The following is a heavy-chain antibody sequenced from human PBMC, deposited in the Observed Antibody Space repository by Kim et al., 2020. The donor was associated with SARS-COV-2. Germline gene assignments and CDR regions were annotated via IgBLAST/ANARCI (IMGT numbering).Heavy chain of an antibody. CDR3: APLHFYSSAH. D-gene: IGHD6-19*01. V-gene: IGHV3-48*03. J-gene: IGHJ4*02. CDR1: GLNFYIQY. CDR2: IGGSDGVV. Sequence: GGSLRLSCTASGLNFYIQYMTWVRQAPGKGLEWVSFIGGSDGVVSYADSVRGRFAISRDNARNTVYLQMNNLRAEDTAIYYCAPLHFYSSAHWGRGTLVTVSS.